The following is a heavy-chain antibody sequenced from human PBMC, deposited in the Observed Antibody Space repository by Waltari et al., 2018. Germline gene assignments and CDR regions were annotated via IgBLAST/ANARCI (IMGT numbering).Heavy chain of an antibody. D-gene: IGHD1-26*01. V-gene: IGHV4-31*03. CDR1: GGSISSGGYY. CDR2: IYYSGST. Sequence: QVQLQESGPGLVKPSQTLSLTCTVSGGSISSGGYYWSWIRQHPGKGLEWIGYIYYSGSTYDNPSLKSRVTISVDTSKNQFSLKLSSVTAADTAVYYCARDYRDLAAFDIWGQGTMVTVSS. J-gene: IGHJ3*02. CDR3: ARDYRDLAAFDI.